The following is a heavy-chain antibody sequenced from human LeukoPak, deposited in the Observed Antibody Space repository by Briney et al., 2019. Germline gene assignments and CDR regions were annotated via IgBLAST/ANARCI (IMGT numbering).Heavy chain of an antibody. Sequence: ASVKVSCKVSGYTFTDYYMHWVQQAPGKGLEWMGLVDPEDGETIYAEKFQGRVTITADTSTDTAYIELSSLRSEDTAVYYCATADCSSTSCYLDYWGQGTLVTVSS. CDR1: GYTFTDYY. J-gene: IGHJ4*02. V-gene: IGHV1-69-2*01. CDR2: VDPEDGET. CDR3: ATADCSSTSCYLDY. D-gene: IGHD2-2*01.